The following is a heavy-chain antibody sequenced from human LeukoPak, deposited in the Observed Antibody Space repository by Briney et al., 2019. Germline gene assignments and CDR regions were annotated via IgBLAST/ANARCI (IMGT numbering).Heavy chain of an antibody. J-gene: IGHJ6*02. CDR3: ARRWYQLPDYGMDV. CDR1: GYTFTGYY. D-gene: IGHD2-2*01. V-gene: IGHV1-2*02. Sequence: ASVKVSCTASGYTFTGYYMHWVRQAPGQGLEWMGWINPNSGGTNYAQKFQGRVTMTRDTSISTAYMELSRLRSDDTAVYYCARRWYQLPDYGMDVWGQGTTVTVSS. CDR2: INPNSGGT.